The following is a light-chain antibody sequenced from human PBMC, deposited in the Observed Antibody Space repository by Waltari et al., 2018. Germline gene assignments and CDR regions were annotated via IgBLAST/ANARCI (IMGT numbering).Light chain of an antibody. CDR1: HTDGDDYKI. Sequence: QSALTQPASVSGSPGPSVTISCTGVHTDGDDYKIVSWFRQHPGKVPKLILFDVSNRPSDISNRFSGYKSGNTAYLTISRLQADDEADYYCTTYPDTNTPVVFGGGTKVTV. CDR2: DVS. V-gene: IGLV2-14*03. J-gene: IGLJ2*01. CDR3: TTYPDTNTPVV.